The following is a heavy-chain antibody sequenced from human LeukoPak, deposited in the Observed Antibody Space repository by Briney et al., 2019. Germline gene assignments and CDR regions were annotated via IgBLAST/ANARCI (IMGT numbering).Heavy chain of an antibody. J-gene: IGHJ5*02. Sequence: SETLSLTCTVSGGSISSYYWSWIRQPAGKGLEWIGRIYTSGSTNYSPSLKSRVTMSVDTSKNQFSLKLSSVTAADTAVYYCARDGNDFWSGYRKNWFDPWGQGTLVTVSS. CDR2: IYTSGST. D-gene: IGHD3-3*01. V-gene: IGHV4-4*07. CDR1: GGSISSYY. CDR3: ARDGNDFWSGYRKNWFDP.